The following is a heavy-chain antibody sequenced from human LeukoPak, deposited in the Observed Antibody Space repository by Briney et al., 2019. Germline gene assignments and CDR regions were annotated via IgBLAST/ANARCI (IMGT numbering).Heavy chain of an antibody. V-gene: IGHV1-8*01. D-gene: IGHD6-13*01. Sequence: ASVKVSCKASGYTFTTYDINWVRQATGQGLEWMGWMNPSSGNTGYAQKVQGRVTMTRDTSISTAYMELSSLRSEDTAVYFCARGRSSWYGANNWFDLWGQGTVVTVSS. CDR3: ARGRSSWYGANNWFDL. CDR2: MNPSSGNT. J-gene: IGHJ5*02. CDR1: GYTFTTYD.